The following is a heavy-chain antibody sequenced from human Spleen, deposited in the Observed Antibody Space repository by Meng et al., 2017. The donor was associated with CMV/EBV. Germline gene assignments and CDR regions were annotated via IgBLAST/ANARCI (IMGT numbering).Heavy chain of an antibody. V-gene: IGHV6-1*01. CDR1: GDSVSSNNVA. CDR2: TYYRSKWFN. J-gene: IGHJ4*02. Sequence: SETLSLTCAISGDSVSSNNVAWNWIRQSPSRGLEWLGRTYYRSKWFNDYAVSVKSRITINSDTSKNHFSLQLNSVTPEDTAVYYCARTKNLRGYSYGVFDYWGQGTLVTVSS. D-gene: IGHD5-18*01. CDR3: ARTKNLRGYSYGVFDY.